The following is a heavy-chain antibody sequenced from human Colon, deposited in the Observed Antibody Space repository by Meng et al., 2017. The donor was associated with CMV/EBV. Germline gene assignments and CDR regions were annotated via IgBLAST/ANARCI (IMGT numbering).Heavy chain of an antibody. V-gene: IGHV4-34*01. Sequence: GSFSAYYWSSIRQPPGKGLEWIGEINHSGNTNYNPSLKSRVTISVDTSKNQFSLKLSSVTAADTAVYYCARGEQDSSGYYLSWFDPWGQGTLVTVSS. CDR1: GSFSAYY. CDR3: ARGEQDSSGYYLSWFDP. D-gene: IGHD3-22*01. J-gene: IGHJ5*02. CDR2: INHSGNT.